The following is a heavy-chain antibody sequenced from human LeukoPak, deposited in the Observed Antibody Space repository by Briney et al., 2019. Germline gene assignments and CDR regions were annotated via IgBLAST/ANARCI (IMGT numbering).Heavy chain of an antibody. CDR3: ARVLNYYDSSGYYFDY. CDR2: IYYGGNT. Sequence: SETLSLTCAVSGDSVSSSNYYWSWIRQPPGKGLEWIGYIYYGGNTNYNPSLQSRVTISVDTSKSQFSLKLSSVTAADTAVYYCARVLNYYDSSGYYFDYWGQGTLVTVSS. CDR1: GDSVSSSNYY. J-gene: IGHJ4*02. V-gene: IGHV4-61*01. D-gene: IGHD3-22*01.